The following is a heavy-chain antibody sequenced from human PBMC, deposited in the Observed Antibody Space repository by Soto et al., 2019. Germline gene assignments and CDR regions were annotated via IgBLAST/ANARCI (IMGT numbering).Heavy chain of an antibody. V-gene: IGHV3-30*18. CDR1: GFTFSSYG. CDR2: ISYDGSNK. CDR3: AKDVVVGATTGLGDYYYYYGMDV. J-gene: IGHJ6*02. Sequence: HPGGSLRLPCAASGFTFSSYGMHWVRQAPGKGPEWVAVISYDGSNKYYAGPVKGRFTISREDSRNTLYLQMNSLRAEDTAVYYCAKDVVVGATTGLGDYYYYYGMDVWGQGTTVTVSS. D-gene: IGHD1-26*01.